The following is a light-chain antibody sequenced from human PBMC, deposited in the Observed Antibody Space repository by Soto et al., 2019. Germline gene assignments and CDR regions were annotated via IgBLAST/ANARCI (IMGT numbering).Light chain of an antibody. CDR3: AAWDVSLVV. V-gene: IGLV1-44*01. CDR2: SDN. Sequence: QSVLTQPPSASGTPGQRVTISCSGSSSNIGTNTVIWYQQLPGAAPKLLIYSDNQRPSVVPDRFSGSKSGTSASLAISGLQSEDEADYYCAAWDVSLVVFGGGTMLTVL. J-gene: IGLJ2*01. CDR1: SSNIGTNT.